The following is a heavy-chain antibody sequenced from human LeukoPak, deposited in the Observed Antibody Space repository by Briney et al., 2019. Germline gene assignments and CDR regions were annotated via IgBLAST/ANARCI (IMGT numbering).Heavy chain of an antibody. J-gene: IGHJ4*02. CDR2: ISSSSSSYI. CDR3: AREYSYGSLYYFDY. D-gene: IGHD5-18*01. CDR1: GVTFSGYS. Sequence: SGGSLRLSCAASGVTFSGYSMNGVREAPGKGLKWVSAISSSSSSYIYYANSVKGRFTISRDNAKNSLYLQMNSLRAEDTAVYYCAREYSYGSLYYFDYWGQGTLVTVSS. V-gene: IGHV3-21*01.